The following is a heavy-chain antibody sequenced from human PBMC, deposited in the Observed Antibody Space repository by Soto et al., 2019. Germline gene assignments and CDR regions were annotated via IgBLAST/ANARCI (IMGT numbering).Heavy chain of an antibody. CDR1: GGPFNNHA. Sequence: QVQLVQSGAEVKKPGSSVKVSCKTSGGPFNNHAINWVRQAPGQGLEWVGLVIPTLATADYAQKFQGRVTMTADEVTKTAYVELSSLRSDDTGVYYCASDYGEIDAFDIWGQGTLVTVSS. D-gene: IGHD4-17*01. V-gene: IGHV1-69*01. J-gene: IGHJ3*02. CDR3: ASDYGEIDAFDI. CDR2: VIPTLATA.